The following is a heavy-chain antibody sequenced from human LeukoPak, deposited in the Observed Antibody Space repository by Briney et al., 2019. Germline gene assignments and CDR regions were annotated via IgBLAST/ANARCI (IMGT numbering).Heavy chain of an antibody. CDR2: ISSSSSFR. J-gene: IGHJ4*02. CDR3: ARESSGYFY. CDR1: GFNFSSYS. Sequence: PGGSLRLSCAVSGFNFSSYSMNWVRQAPGKGLEWVSSISSSSSFRYYADSVKGRFTISRDNAKNSLYLQMNSLRAEDTAAYYCARESSGYFYWGQGTLVTVSS. D-gene: IGHD3-22*01. V-gene: IGHV3-21*01.